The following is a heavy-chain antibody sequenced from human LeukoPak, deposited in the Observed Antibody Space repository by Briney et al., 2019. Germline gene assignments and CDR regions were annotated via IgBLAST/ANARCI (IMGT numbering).Heavy chain of an antibody. CDR1: GFTFGSYA. D-gene: IGHD6-19*01. Sequence: GGSLRLSCAASGFTFGSYAMYWVRQAPGKGLEWVSGIFGSGGSPHYADSVKGRLTISRDNSKNTVYLQMNSLRVEDTAVYYCGKTTTGYSSGRYPGWPADYWGQGTLVTVSS. J-gene: IGHJ4*02. CDR2: IFGSGGSP. V-gene: IGHV3-23*01. CDR3: GKTTTGYSSGRYPGWPADY.